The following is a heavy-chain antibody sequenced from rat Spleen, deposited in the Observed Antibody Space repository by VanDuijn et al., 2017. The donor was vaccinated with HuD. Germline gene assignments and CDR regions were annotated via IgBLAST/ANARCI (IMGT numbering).Heavy chain of an antibody. CDR3: VPAYITRFDY. J-gene: IGHJ2*01. V-gene: IGHV5-7*01. Sequence: EVQLVESGGGLVQPGRSLKLSCAASGFTFSDYNMAWVRQAPKKGLEWVAIITYDGSSTYYRDSVKGRFTISRDNAKSTLYLQMDSLRSEDTATYYCVPAYITRFDYWGQGVMVTVST. D-gene: IGHD1-9*01. CDR1: GFTFSDYN. CDR2: ITYDGSST.